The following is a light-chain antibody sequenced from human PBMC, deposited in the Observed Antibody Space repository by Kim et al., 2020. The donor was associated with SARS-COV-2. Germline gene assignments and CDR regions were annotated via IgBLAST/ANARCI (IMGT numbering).Light chain of an antibody. V-gene: IGKV1-5*01. CDR1: QSINSW. Sequence: SVGDRVTITCRASQSINSWLAWYQQKPGKAPNLLIYDASSLESGVPSRFSGSGSGTEFTLTVSSLQPDDFATYYCQQYYSYSPLTFGGGTKVDIK. CDR2: DAS. CDR3: QQYYSYSPLT. J-gene: IGKJ4*01.